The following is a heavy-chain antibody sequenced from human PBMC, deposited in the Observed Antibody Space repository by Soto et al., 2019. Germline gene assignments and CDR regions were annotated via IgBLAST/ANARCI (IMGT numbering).Heavy chain of an antibody. D-gene: IGHD3-10*01. J-gene: IGHJ6*02. CDR2: IYYSGST. V-gene: IGHV4-39*01. CDR1: GGSISSGTYY. CDR3: ASDEYYYGAGSDPSRRDYYYGMDV. Sequence: QLQLQESGPGLVKPSETRSLTCTVSGGSISSGTYYWGWIRQPPGKGLEWIGSIYYSGSTYYNPSLERRVTLSVDTSKNQFSLMLSSVTAGDTAVYYCASDEYYYGAGSDPSRRDYYYGMDVWGQGTTVTVSS.